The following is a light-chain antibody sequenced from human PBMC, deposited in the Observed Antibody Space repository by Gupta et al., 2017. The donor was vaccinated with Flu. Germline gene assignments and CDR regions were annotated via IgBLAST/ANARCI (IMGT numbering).Light chain of an antibody. V-gene: IGKV3-15*01. CDR3: QQYKLWPPLT. Sequence: EVVLTQSPATLSVSPGGRVSLSCRASQNVNNNLAWYQQKPGQAPRLLIYSASSRETGVTARFSGAGSGTDFTLTVSGRQSEDYAIYYCQQYKLWPPLTFGGGTKLEI. J-gene: IGKJ4*01. CDR2: SAS. CDR1: QNVNNN.